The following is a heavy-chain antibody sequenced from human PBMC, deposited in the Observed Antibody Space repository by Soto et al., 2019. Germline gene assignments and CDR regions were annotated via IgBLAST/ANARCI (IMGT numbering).Heavy chain of an antibody. CDR3: TIDKGGASEL. J-gene: IGHJ4*02. V-gene: IGHV3-23*01. CDR1: GLTFNNYA. Sequence: PGGSLRLSCAASGLTFNNYAMSWVRQAPGKGLEWVSVIIGSGDYTYYADSVKGRFTISRDNSKNSLYLQMNSLTAEDTALYYCTIDKGGASELWGQGTLVTVSS. CDR2: IIGSGDYT. D-gene: IGHD1-26*01.